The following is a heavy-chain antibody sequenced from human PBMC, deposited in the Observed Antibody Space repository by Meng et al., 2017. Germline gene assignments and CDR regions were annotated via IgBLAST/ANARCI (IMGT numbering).Heavy chain of an antibody. J-gene: IGHJ4*02. D-gene: IGHD3-10*01. CDR3: ASELNTYGSGSYAY. CDR2: INPISGGT. V-gene: IGHV1-2*06. CDR1: GYTFTGYY. Sequence: QVQVVQSGAEVKQPGASVKVSCTASGYTFTGYYMHWVRQAPGQGLEWMGRINPISGGTNYAQKFQGRVTMTRDTSISTAYMELSRLRSDDTAVYYCASELNTYGSGSYAYWGQGTLVTVSS.